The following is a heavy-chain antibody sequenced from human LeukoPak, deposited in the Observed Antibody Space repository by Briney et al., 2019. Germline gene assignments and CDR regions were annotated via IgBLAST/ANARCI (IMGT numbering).Heavy chain of an antibody. CDR2: INSDESIT. V-gene: IGHV3-74*01. CDR3: ARGLVPGFLDY. J-gene: IGHJ4*02. Sequence: PGGCLRLSCAASGFTFSSSWMYWVRQAPGKGLVWVSRINSDESITTYADSVKGRFTISRDNAKNTLYLQMNSLRAEDTAVYYCARGLVPGFLDYWGQGTPVTVSS. CDR1: GFTFSSSW. D-gene: IGHD4-11*01.